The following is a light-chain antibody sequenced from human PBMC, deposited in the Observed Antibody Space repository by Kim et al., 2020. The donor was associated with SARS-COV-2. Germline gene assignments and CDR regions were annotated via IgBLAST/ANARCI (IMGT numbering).Light chain of an antibody. J-gene: IGLJ2*01. V-gene: IGLV4-69*01. Sequence: QLVLTQSPSASASLGASVKLTCTLSSGHSSYAIEWHQQQPEKGPRYLMKLNSDGSHSKGDGIPDRFSGSSSGAERYLTISSLQSEDEADYYCQTWGTGMGVFGGGTQLTVL. CDR3: QTWGTGMGV. CDR1: SGHSSYA. CDR2: LNSDGSH.